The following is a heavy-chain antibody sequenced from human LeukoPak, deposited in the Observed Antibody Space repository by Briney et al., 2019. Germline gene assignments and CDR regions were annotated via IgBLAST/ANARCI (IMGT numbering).Heavy chain of an antibody. CDR1: GYIFTNYG. V-gene: IGHV1-46*01. Sequence: VASVKVSRKASGYIFTNYGINWVRQAPGQGLEWMGIINPSGGSTSYAQKFQGRVTMTRDTSTSTVYIELSSLRSEDTAVYYCARPPYYDSSGYYLAYWGQGTLVTVSS. CDR2: INPSGGST. D-gene: IGHD3-22*01. CDR3: ARPPYYDSSGYYLAY. J-gene: IGHJ4*02.